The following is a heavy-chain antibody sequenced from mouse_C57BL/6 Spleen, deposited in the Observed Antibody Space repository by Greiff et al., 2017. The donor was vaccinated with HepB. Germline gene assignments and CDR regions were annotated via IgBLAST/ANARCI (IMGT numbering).Heavy chain of an antibody. CDR3: ANHYYGSRFYAMDY. V-gene: IGHV1-39*01. D-gene: IGHD1-1*01. Sequence: EVQLVESGPELVKPGASVKISCKASGYSFTDYNMNWVKQSNGKSLEWIEVINSNYGTTSYNQKFKGKATLTVDQSSSTAYMQLNSLTSEDSAVYYCANHYYGSRFYAMDYWGQGTSVTVSS. CDR2: INSNYGTT. J-gene: IGHJ4*01. CDR1: GYSFTDYN.